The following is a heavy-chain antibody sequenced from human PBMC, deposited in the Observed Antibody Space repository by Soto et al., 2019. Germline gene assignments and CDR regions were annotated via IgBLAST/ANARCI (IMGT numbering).Heavy chain of an antibody. CDR2: IYWDDDK. CDR3: AHSGPGVSVLLWFGESPGYWYFDL. D-gene: IGHD3-10*01. CDR1: GFSLSTSGVG. Sequence: QITLKESGPTLVKPTQTLTLTCTFSGFSLSTSGVGVGWIRQPPGKALEWLALIYWDDDKRYSPSLKSRLTINKDTSKNQVVLTMTNMDPVDTATYYCAHSGPGVSVLLWFGESPGYWYFDLWGRGTLVTVSS. J-gene: IGHJ2*01. V-gene: IGHV2-5*02.